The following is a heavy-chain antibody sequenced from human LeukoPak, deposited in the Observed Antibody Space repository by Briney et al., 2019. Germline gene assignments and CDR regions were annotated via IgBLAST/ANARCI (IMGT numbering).Heavy chain of an antibody. J-gene: IGHJ6*03. Sequence: PGGSLRLSCAASGFTFSSYAMSWVRQAPGKGLEWVSAISGSGSSTYYADSVKGRFTISRDNSKNTLFLQVNSLRAEDTAIYYCAKNGDRGAYCSGGSCYPYYYYYMDVWGKGTTVTISS. D-gene: IGHD2-15*01. V-gene: IGHV3-23*01. CDR3: AKNGDRGAYCSGGSCYPYYYYYMDV. CDR2: ISGSGSST. CDR1: GFTFSSYA.